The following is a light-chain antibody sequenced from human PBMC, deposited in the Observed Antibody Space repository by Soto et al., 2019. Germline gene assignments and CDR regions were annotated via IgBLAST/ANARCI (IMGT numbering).Light chain of an antibody. CDR2: GVS. CDR1: SSDIGAYNR. Sequence: QSALTQPASVSGSPGQSITISCTGTSSDIGAYNRVSWYQQHPGKAPKLIIYGVSDRPSGISSRFSGSKSDNTASLTISGLQPEDEADYYCTSYTTTSTDVFGSGTKLTVL. V-gene: IGLV2-14*01. J-gene: IGLJ1*01. CDR3: TSYTTTSTDV.